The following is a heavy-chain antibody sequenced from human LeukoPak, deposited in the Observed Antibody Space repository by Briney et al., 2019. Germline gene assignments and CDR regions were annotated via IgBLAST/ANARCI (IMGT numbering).Heavy chain of an antibody. J-gene: IGHJ5*02. CDR2: ISYDGSNK. V-gene: IGHV3-30-3*01. CDR3: ARDRGSTNWFDP. Sequence: GGSLRLSCAASGFTFSSYAMHWVRQAPGKGLEWVAVISYDGSNKYYADSVKGRFTISRDNARNTLFLQMNSLRVEDTAVYYCARDRGSTNWFDPWGQGTLVTVSS. CDR1: GFTFSSYA. D-gene: IGHD1-26*01.